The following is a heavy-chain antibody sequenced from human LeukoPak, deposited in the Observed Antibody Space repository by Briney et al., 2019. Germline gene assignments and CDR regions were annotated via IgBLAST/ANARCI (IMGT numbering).Heavy chain of an antibody. CDR2: IYSGGST. CDR3: ARGGAAAGTLHWFDP. Sequence: GGSLRLSCAASGFTVSSNYMSWVRQAPGKGLEWVSVIYSGGSTYYADSVKGRFTISRDNSKNTLYLQMNSLRSDDTAVYYCARGGAAAGTLHWFDPWGQGTLVTVSS. J-gene: IGHJ5*02. CDR1: GFTVSSNY. D-gene: IGHD6-13*01. V-gene: IGHV3-53*05.